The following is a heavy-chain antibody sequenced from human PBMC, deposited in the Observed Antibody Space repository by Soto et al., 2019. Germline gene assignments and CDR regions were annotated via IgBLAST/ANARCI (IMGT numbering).Heavy chain of an antibody. D-gene: IGHD3-10*01. V-gene: IGHV1-18*04. CDR3: AREGLNKLLYYYYGMDV. CDR2: ISAYNGNT. CDR1: GYTFTSYS. Sequence: AAVKVSGRASGYTFTSYSISLVRQSPGQGLEWMGWISAYNGNTNYAQKLQGRVTMTTDTSTSTAYMELRSLRSEDTAVYYCAREGLNKLLYYYYGMDVWGQGTTVTVSS. J-gene: IGHJ6*01.